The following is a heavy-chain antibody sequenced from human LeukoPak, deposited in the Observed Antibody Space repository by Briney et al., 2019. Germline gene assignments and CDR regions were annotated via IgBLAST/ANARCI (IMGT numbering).Heavy chain of an antibody. CDR1: GYSFTSYW. D-gene: IGHD6-13*01. CDR3: ARQRYSTSWSDFDY. J-gene: IGHJ4*02. Sequence: GESLKISCKTSGYSFTSYWIGWVRQMPGKGLEWMGIMYPGDSDARYSPSFLGQVTISADKSISTAYLQWTSLKASDTAMYYCARQRYSTSWSDFDYWGQGTLVTVSS. CDR2: MYPGDSDA. V-gene: IGHV5-51*01.